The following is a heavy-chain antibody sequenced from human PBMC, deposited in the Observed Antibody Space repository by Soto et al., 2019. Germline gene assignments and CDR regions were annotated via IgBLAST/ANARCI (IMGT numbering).Heavy chain of an antibody. J-gene: IGHJ5*02. CDR1: GFAFSGSA. Sequence: GSLRLSCAASGFAFSGSAMYWVRQASGKGPEWVGRIRSKGHNYATEYAASVKGSFTISRDDSKNTAYLQMNSLQTEDTAVYYCTRDLFSYDYSGILWFDPWGQGTLVTVSS. D-gene: IGHD3-16*01. CDR2: IRSKGHNYAT. CDR3: TRDLFSYDYSGILWFDP. V-gene: IGHV3-73*01.